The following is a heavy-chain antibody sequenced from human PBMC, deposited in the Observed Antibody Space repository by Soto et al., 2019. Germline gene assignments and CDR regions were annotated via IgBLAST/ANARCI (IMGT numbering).Heavy chain of an antibody. CDR3: ARALNSGSYYFFDY. CDR2: ISSSSYI. CDR1: GFTFSSYS. J-gene: IGHJ4*02. Sequence: GGSLRLSCAASGFTFSSYSMNWVRQAPGKGLEWVSSISSSSYIYYADSVKGRFTISRDNAKNSLYLQMNSLRAEDTAVYYCARALNSGSYYFFDYWGQGTLVTVSS. V-gene: IGHV3-21*01. D-gene: IGHD1-26*01.